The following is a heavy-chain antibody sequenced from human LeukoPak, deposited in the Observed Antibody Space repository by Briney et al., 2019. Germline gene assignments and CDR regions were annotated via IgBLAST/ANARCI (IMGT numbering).Heavy chain of an antibody. D-gene: IGHD2-2*01. CDR2: INHSGST. Sequence: SETLSLTCAVYGGSFSGYYWSWIRQPPGKGLEWIGEINHSGSTNYNPSLKSRVTISVDTSKNQFSLKLSSVTAADTAVYYCARGRRHCSSTSCYGRYYYYMDVWGKGTTVTVSS. J-gene: IGHJ6*03. CDR3: ARGRRHCSSTSCYGRYYYYMDV. CDR1: GGSFSGYY. V-gene: IGHV4-34*01.